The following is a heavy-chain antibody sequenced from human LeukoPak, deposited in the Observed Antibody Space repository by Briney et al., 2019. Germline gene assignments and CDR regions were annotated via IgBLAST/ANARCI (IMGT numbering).Heavy chain of an antibody. D-gene: IGHD6-25*01. J-gene: IGHJ4*02. CDR3: AKDRQRIGPFYFDY. V-gene: IGHV3-30*02. CDR1: GFTFSSYG. Sequence: GGSLRLSCAASGFTFSSYGMHWVRQAPGKGLEWVAFIRYDGSNKYYADSVKGRFTISRDNSKNTLYLQMNSLRAEDTAVYYCAKDRQRIGPFYFDYWGQGTLVTVSS. CDR2: IRYDGSNK.